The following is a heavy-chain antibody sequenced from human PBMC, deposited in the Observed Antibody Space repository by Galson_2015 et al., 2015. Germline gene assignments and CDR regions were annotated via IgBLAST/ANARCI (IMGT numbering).Heavy chain of an antibody. J-gene: IGHJ4*02. CDR2: ISYDGSNK. D-gene: IGHD4-23*01. Sequence: SLRLSCAASGFTFGSYGMHWVRQAPGKGLEWVAVISYDGSNKYYADSVKGRFTISRDNSKNTLYLQMNSLRAEDTAVYYCAKDDYGGNSFDYWGQGTLVTVSS. V-gene: IGHV3-30*18. CDR3: AKDDYGGNSFDY. CDR1: GFTFGSYG.